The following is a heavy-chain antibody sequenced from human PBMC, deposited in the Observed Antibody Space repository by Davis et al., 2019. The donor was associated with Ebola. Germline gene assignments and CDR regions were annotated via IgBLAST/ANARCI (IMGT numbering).Heavy chain of an antibody. J-gene: IGHJ6*02. CDR3: ARAPYYYGSGSYRHYYYYYGMDV. D-gene: IGHD3-10*01. V-gene: IGHV5-51*01. CDR2: IYPGDSDT. CDR1: GYSFISYW. Sequence: GESLKISCKGSGYSFISYWIGWVRQMPGKGLDWMGIIYPGDSDTRYSPSFQGQVTISADKSISTAYLQWSSLKASDTAMYYCARAPYYYGSGSYRHYYYYYGMDVWGQGTTVTVSS.